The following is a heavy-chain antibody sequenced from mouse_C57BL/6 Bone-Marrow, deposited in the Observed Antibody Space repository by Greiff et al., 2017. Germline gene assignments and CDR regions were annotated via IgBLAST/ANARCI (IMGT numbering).Heavy chain of an antibody. CDR3: ARGYGSSPFAY. CDR2: IDPEDGGT. Sequence: EVQLQQSGAELVKPGASVKLSCTASGFNIKDYYMHWVKQRPEQGLEWIGRIDPEDGGTNYAPKFQGKATITADTSSNTAYLQLSSLTSEDTAVYYGARGYGSSPFAYWGQGTLVTVSA. D-gene: IGHD1-1*01. J-gene: IGHJ3*01. V-gene: IGHV14-2*01. CDR1: GFNIKDYY.